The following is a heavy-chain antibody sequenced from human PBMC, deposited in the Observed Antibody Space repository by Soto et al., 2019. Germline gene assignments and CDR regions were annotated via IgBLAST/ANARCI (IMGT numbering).Heavy chain of an antibody. CDR1: GFTFTSSA. J-gene: IGHJ6*02. Sequence: SVKVSCKASGFTFTSSAVQWVRQARGQRLEWIGWIVVGSGNTNYAQKFQERVTITRDMSTSTAYMELSSLRSEDTAVYYCAAGVLLWFGEPHYGMDVWGQGTTVTVSS. D-gene: IGHD3-10*01. CDR3: AAGVLLWFGEPHYGMDV. V-gene: IGHV1-58*01. CDR2: IVVGSGNT.